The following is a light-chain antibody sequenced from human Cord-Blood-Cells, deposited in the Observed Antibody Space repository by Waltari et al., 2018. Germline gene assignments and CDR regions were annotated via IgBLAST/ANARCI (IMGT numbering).Light chain of an antibody. CDR3: QQFNSYPRT. Sequence: AIQLPQSPSPLSASVGDRVTITCRASQGISSALAWYQQKPGKAPKLLIYDSSSLESGVPSRFSGSGSGTDFTLTISSLQPEDFATYYCQQFNSYPRTFGQGTKVEIK. V-gene: IGKV1-13*02. J-gene: IGKJ1*01. CDR1: QGISSA. CDR2: DSS.